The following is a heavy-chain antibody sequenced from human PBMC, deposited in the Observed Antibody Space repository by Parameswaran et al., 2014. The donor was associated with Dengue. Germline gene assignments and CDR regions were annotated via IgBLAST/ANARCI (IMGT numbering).Heavy chain of an antibody. J-gene: IGHJ4*02. CDR2: IYYSGST. V-gene: IGHV4-59*01. D-gene: IGHD3-9*01. CDR3: ARGVLRYFDWLSIFDY. Sequence: RWIRQPPGKGLEWIGYIYYSGSTNYNPSLKSRVTISVDTSKNQFSLKLSSVTAADTAVYYCARGVLRYFDWLSIFDYWGQGTLVTVSS.